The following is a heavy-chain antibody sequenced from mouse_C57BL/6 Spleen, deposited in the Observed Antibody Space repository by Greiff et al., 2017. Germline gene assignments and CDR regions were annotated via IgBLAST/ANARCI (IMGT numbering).Heavy chain of an antibody. CDR2: IDPSDSET. CDR3: ARHYSGSGEFAY. Sequence: VQLQQPGAELVRPGSSVKLSCKASGYTFTSYWMHWVKQRPIQGLEWIGNIDPSDSETHYNQKFKDKATLTVDKSSSTAYMQLSSLTSEDSAVYYCARHYSGSGEFAYWGQGTLVTVSA. J-gene: IGHJ3*01. D-gene: IGHD1-1*01. V-gene: IGHV1-52*01. CDR1: GYTFTSYW.